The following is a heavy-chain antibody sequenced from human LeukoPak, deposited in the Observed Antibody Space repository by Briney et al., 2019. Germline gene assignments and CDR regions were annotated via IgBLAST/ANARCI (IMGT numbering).Heavy chain of an antibody. Sequence: ASVKVSCKASGYTFTSYGITWVRQAPGQGLEWMGWISGYNGNTNFAQKLEGRVTMTTDTSTSTAYMELRSLRSDDTAVYFCARGPPYTTSSVDYSYGMDVWGQGTTVTVSS. CDR3: ARGPPYTTSSVDYSYGMDV. V-gene: IGHV1-18*01. CDR1: GYTFTSYG. CDR2: ISGYNGNT. D-gene: IGHD6-6*01. J-gene: IGHJ6*02.